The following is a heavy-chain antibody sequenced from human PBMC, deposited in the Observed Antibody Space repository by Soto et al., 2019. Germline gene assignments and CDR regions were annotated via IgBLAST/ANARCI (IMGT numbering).Heavy chain of an antibody. V-gene: IGHV1-18*01. CDR1: GYTFIRYG. CDR3: ARRMGSQGSGWKYYYYGMDV. Sequence: ASVKVSCKASGYTFIRYGITWVRQAPGQGLEWMGWISPYNDYTIYAQKFQGRFTISRDNSENTVYLQMDSLRAEDTAVYYCARRMGSQGSGWKYYYYGMDVWGQGTTVTVSS. CDR2: ISPYNDYT. J-gene: IGHJ6*02. D-gene: IGHD6-19*01.